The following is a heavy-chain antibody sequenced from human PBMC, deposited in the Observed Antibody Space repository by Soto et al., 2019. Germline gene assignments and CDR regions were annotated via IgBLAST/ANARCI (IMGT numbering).Heavy chain of an antibody. CDR2: INPNSGGT. V-gene: IGHV1-2*04. J-gene: IGHJ4*02. CDR1: GYTFTGYY. D-gene: IGHD2-15*01. Sequence: ASVKVSCKASGYTFTGYYMHWVRQAPGQGLEWMGWINPNSGGTNYAQKFQGWVTMTRDTSISTAYMELSRLRSDDTAVYYCARGGELLLQDSYCFDFWGQGILVTVSS. CDR3: ARGGELLLQDSYCFDF.